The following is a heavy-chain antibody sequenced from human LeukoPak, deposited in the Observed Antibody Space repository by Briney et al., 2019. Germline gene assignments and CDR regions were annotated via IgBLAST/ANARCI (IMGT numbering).Heavy chain of an antibody. J-gene: IGHJ4*02. CDR1: GYTVTSCG. CDR3: ARFLDRDGYNFFDY. D-gene: IGHD5-24*01. Sequence: ASVKVSCRASGYTVTSCGITWVRQATGQGLEWMGWISAYTGNTRYAQKLQGRVTMTTDTSTSTAYVELRSLRSDDTAVYYCARFLDRDGYNFFDYWGQGTLVTVSS. CDR2: ISAYTGNT. V-gene: IGHV1-18*01.